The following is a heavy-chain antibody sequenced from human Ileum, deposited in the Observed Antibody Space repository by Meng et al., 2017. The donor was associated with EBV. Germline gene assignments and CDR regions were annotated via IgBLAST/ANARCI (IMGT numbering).Heavy chain of an antibody. J-gene: IGHJ4*02. V-gene: IGHV4-39*07. Sequence: LQMQGSVPGLVKPSETLALTCTVSGGSISTGNFYWGWIRQSPGKALECIGTIYYRGNTFYNPSLKSRLTISIDTSKNELSLTLRSVTAADTALYYCASAYDYGDYEAFAYWGPGSLVTVSS. CDR1: GGSISTGNFY. CDR2: IYYRGNT. D-gene: IGHD4-17*01. CDR3: ASAYDYGDYEAFAY.